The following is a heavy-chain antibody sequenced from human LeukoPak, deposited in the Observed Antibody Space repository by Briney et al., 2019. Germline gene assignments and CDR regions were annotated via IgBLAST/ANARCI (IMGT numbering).Heavy chain of an antibody. J-gene: IGHJ4*02. V-gene: IGHV4-30-4*01. Sequence: PSETLSLTCTVSGGSISNGDYYWSWIRQPPGKGLEWIGYIYYSGSTYYNPSLKSRVTISVDTSKNQFSLKLSSVTAADTAVYYCARGLDTAMVLDYWGQGTLVTVSS. CDR2: IYYSGST. D-gene: IGHD5-18*01. CDR3: ARGLDTAMVLDY. CDR1: GGSISNGDYY.